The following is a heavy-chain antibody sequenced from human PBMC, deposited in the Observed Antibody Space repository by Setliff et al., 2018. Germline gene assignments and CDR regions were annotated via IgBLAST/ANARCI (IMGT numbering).Heavy chain of an antibody. CDR3: ARDGVYYAMDV. Sequence: GGSLRLSCAASGFRFGDLYMSWVRQIPGKGLEWLSKISGAGTTVYYADSVRGRFTISRDNAKNSLYLQMNSLRAEDSAVYYCARDGVYYAMDVWGQGTTVTVSS. CDR1: GFRFGDLY. V-gene: IGHV3-11*04. J-gene: IGHJ6*02. CDR2: ISGAGTTV.